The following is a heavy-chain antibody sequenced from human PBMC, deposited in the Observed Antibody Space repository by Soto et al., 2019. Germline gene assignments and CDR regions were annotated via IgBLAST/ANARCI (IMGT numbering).Heavy chain of an antibody. CDR2: ISDGGGTT. J-gene: IGHJ6*02. CDR3: ARVNYYGSGRKHNXDV. D-gene: IGHD3-10*01. Sequence: GGSLRLSCEASGFTFNNYALTWVRQAPGKGLEWVSTISDGGGTTYYADSVKGRFTISRDNAKNTLYLQMNSLRTEGTAVYYCARVNYYGSGRKHNXDVWGQGTTVTVSS. CDR1: GFTFNNYA. V-gene: IGHV3-23*01.